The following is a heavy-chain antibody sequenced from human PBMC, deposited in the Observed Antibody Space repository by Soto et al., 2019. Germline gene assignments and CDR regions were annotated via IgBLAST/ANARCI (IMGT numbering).Heavy chain of an antibody. J-gene: IGHJ6*02. CDR1: GYTFTSYA. CDR2: INAGNGNT. CDR3: ASSYIAAAPYGMDV. D-gene: IGHD6-13*01. V-gene: IGHV1-3*01. Sequence: GASVKVSCKASGYTFTSYAMHWVRQAPGQRLEWMGWINAGNGNTKYSQGRVTITRDTSASTAYMELSSLRSEDTAVYYCASSYIAAAPYGMDVWGQGTTVTVSS.